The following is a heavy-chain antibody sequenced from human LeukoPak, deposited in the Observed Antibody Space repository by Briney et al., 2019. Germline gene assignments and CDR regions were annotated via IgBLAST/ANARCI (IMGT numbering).Heavy chain of an antibody. V-gene: IGHV3-11*05. D-gene: IGHD3-22*01. CDR3: ARGSFSGFPAINVTGVQGAFDI. CDR2: ISSKGDHT. Sequence: EGSLRLSCAVSQFTFSDHYMSWIRQAPGKGLEWLSSISSKGDHTNYADSVKGRFTISRDNAKESLFLHMNNLRAEDTAVYFCARGSFSGFPAINVTGVQGAFDIWGQGTVASVSS. CDR1: QFTFSDHY. J-gene: IGHJ3*02.